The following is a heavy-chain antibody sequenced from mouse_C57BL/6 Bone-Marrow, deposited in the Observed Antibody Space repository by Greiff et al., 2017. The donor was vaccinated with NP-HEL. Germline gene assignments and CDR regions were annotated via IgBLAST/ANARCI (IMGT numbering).Heavy chain of an antibody. CDR2: ISSGSSTI. CDR1: GFTFSDYG. J-gene: IGHJ2*01. V-gene: IGHV5-17*01. CDR3: ARGLITTVVTYYFDY. Sequence: DVQLVESGGGLVKPGGSLKLSCAASGFTFSDYGMHWVRQAPEKGLEWVAFISSGSSTIYYADTVKGRFTISRDNAKNTLFLQMTSLRSEDTAMYYCARGLITTVVTYYFDYWGQGTTLTVSS. D-gene: IGHD1-1*01.